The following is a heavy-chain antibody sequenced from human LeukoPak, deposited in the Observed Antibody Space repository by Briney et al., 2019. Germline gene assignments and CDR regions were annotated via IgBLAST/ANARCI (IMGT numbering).Heavy chain of an antibody. CDR2: IIPIFGTP. J-gene: IGHJ3*02. D-gene: IGHD4-11*01. CDR3: ARAQELQYNAFDI. Sequence: GASVKVSCKASGGTFSGYPISWVRQAPGQGLEWMGGIIPIFGTPNYAQKFQGRVTITTDESTSTAYMELSSLRSEDTAVYYCARAQELQYNAFDIWGQGTMVTVSS. V-gene: IGHV1-69*05. CDR1: GGTFSGYP.